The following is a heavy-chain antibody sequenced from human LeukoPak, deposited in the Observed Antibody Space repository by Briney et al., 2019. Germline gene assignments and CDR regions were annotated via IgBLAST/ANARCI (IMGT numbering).Heavy chain of an antibody. Sequence: PSETLSLTCTVSGGSISSSSYYWGWIRQPPGKGLEWIGSIYYSGSTYYNPSLKSRVTISVDTSKNQFSLKLSSVTAADTAVYYCARGRIAAAGHLDYWGQGTLVTVSS. J-gene: IGHJ4*02. V-gene: IGHV4-39*01. CDR3: ARGRIAAAGHLDY. CDR1: GGSISSSSYY. D-gene: IGHD6-13*01. CDR2: IYYSGST.